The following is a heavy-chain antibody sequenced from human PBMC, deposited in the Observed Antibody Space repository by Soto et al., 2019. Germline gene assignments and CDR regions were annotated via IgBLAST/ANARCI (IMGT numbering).Heavy chain of an antibody. CDR1: GFTINNAW. D-gene: IGHD6-19*01. V-gene: IGHV3-15*07. CDR2: IKTKGDGGTT. CDR3: TTASRWAVAGSTTQDY. Sequence: GGSLRLSCAASGFTINNAWMNWVRQAPGKGLEWVGRIKTKGDGGTTDYAAPVKGRFTISRDDSKTTLYLQMNSLKTEDTAVYYCTTASRWAVAGSTTQDYWGQGTLVTVSS. J-gene: IGHJ4*02.